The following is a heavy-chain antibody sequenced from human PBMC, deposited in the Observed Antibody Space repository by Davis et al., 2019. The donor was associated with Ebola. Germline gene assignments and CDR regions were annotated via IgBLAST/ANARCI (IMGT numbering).Heavy chain of an antibody. V-gene: IGHV3-30*02. CDR2: IRYDGSNK. D-gene: IGHD2-21*01. CDR1: GFTFSSYG. Sequence: PGGSLRLSCAASGFTFSSYGMHWVRQAPGKGLEWVAFIRYDGSNKYYADSVKGRFTISRDNAKNSLYLQMNSLRAEDTAVYYCARALVIASDAFDIWGQGTMVTVSS. J-gene: IGHJ3*02. CDR3: ARALVIASDAFDI.